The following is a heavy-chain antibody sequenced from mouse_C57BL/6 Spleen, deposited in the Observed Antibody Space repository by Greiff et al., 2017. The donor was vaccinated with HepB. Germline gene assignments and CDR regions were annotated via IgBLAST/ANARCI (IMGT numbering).Heavy chain of an antibody. CDR1: GYTFTSYW. V-gene: IGHV1-50*01. Sequence: VQLQQPGAELVKPGASVKLSCKASGYTFTSYWMQWVKQRPGQGLEWIGEIDPSDSYTNYNQKFKGKATLTVDTSSSTAYMQLSSLTSEDSAVYYCARDEGPGPYYFDYWGQGTTLTVSS. J-gene: IGHJ2*01. CDR3: ARDEGPGPYYFDY. CDR2: IDPSDSYT. D-gene: IGHD3-3*01.